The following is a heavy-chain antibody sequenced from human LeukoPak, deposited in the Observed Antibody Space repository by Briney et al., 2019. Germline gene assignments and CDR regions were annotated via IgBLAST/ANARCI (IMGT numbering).Heavy chain of an antibody. CDR2: ISSNGGST. Sequence: GGSLRLSCAASGFTFSSYAMHWVRQAPGKGLEYVSAISSNGGSTYYANSVKGRFTISRDNSKNTLYLQMGSLRAEDMAVYYCARAYCGGDCWGWYYYYYMDVWGKGTTVTVSS. J-gene: IGHJ6*03. CDR1: GFTFSSYA. D-gene: IGHD2-21*02. V-gene: IGHV3-64*01. CDR3: ARAYCGGDCWGWYYYYYMDV.